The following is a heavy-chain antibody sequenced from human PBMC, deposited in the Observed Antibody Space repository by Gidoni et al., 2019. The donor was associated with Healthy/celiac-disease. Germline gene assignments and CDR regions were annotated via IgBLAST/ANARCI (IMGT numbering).Heavy chain of an antibody. V-gene: IGHV4-34*01. D-gene: IGHD1-1*01. Sequence: QGQLQQWGAGLLTPSETLSRTCAVYGGSFSGYYWSWIRQPPGKGLEWIGEINHSGSTNYNPSLKSRVTLSVDTSKNQFSLKLSSVTAADTAVYYCARRGTPGWFDPWGQGTLVTVSS. CDR2: INHSGST. CDR1: GGSFSGYY. J-gene: IGHJ5*02. CDR3: ARRGTPGWFDP.